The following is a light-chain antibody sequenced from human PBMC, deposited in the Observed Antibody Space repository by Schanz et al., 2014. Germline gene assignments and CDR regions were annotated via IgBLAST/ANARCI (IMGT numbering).Light chain of an antibody. CDR1: NSNIGSNT. CDR2: RNN. CDR3: QSYDSSLSGRGV. Sequence: QSVLTQPPSASGTPGQRVTISCSGSNSNIGSNTVNWYQQVPGTAPKLLIYRNNQRPSGVPDRFSGSKSGTSASLAITGLQAEDEADYYCQSYDSSLSGRGVFGGGTKLTVL. V-gene: IGLV1-44*01. J-gene: IGLJ3*02.